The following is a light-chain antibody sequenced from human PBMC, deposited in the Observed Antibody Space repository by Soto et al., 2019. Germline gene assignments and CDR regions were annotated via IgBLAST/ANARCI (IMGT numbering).Light chain of an antibody. CDR2: DVS. J-gene: IGLJ2*01. CDR1: SSDGGGYNY. Sequence: QSALTQPASVSGSPGQSITISCTGTSSDGGGYNYVSWYQQHPGKAPKLMIYDVSNRPSGVSNRFSGSQSGNTASLTISGLQAEEEADYYCCSYTSSSTLVVFGGGTKLTVL. CDR3: CSYTSSSTLVV. V-gene: IGLV2-14*01.